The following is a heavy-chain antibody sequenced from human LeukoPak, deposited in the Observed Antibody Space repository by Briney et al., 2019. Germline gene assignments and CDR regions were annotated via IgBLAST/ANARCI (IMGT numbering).Heavy chain of an antibody. CDR2: INHSGSS. CDR1: GGSFSGYY. V-gene: IGHV4-34*01. J-gene: IGHJ4*02. CDR3: ARTRLRWSIFDY. Sequence: PSETLSLTCAVYGGSFSGYYWSWIRQPPGKGLEWIGEINHSGSSNYNPSLKSRVTISVDTSKNQFSLKLSSVTAADTAVYYCARTRLRWSIFDYWGQGTLVTVSS. D-gene: IGHD4-23*01.